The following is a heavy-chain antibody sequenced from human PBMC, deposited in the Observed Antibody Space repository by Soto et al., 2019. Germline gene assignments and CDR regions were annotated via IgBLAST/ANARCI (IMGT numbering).Heavy chain of an antibody. CDR1: GDSVSINSAA. V-gene: IGHV6-1*01. D-gene: IGHD2-2*01. J-gene: IGHJ6*02. CDR2: TYYRSKWYN. Sequence: QTLSLTCAISGDSVSINSAAWNWIRQSPSRGLEWLGRTYYRSKWYNDYAVSVKSRITINPDTSKNQFSLQLNSVTPEDTAVYYCARGGYCSSTSCYWGSGMDVWGQGTTVTVS. CDR3: ARGGYCSSTSCYWGSGMDV.